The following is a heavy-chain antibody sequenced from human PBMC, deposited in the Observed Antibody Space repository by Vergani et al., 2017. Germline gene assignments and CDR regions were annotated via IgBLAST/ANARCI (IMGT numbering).Heavy chain of an antibody. D-gene: IGHD3-10*01. CDR3: ARERLITMVRGVIAYFDY. Sequence: QVQLVQSGAEVKKPGSSVRVSCKASGGTFSSYAISWVRQAPGQGLEWMGGFIPIFGTANYAQKFQGRVTITADESTSTDYMELSSLRSEDTAVYYCARERLITMVRGVIAYFDYWGQGTLVTVSS. J-gene: IGHJ4*02. CDR2: FIPIFGTA. CDR1: GGTFSSYA. V-gene: IGHV1-69*01.